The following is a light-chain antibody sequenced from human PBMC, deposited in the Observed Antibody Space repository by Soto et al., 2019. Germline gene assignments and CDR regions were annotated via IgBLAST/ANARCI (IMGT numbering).Light chain of an antibody. V-gene: IGLV2-14*01. CDR2: AVT. Sequence: QSVLTQPASVSGSPGQSITISCTGTSSDVGGYNYVSWYQQHPGKAPKLMIYAVTDRPSGVSSRFSGSKSGNTASLTISGLQAEDEADYYCSSYTSSSTDYVFGTGTKLTVL. CDR3: SSYTSSSTDYV. CDR1: SSDVGGYNY. J-gene: IGLJ1*01.